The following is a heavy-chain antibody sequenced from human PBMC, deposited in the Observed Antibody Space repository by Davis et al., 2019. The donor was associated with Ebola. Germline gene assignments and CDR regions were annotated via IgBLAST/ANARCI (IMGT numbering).Heavy chain of an antibody. Sequence: SVKVSCKASGYTFTDYYVHWVRQAPGQGLEWIGGIIPMFRSPNYAQKFQDRVTITADESTRTVYLELSSLRSEDTAVYYCARDLSYSYYYHYYGMDVWGQGTTVTVSS. CDR2: IIPMFRSP. J-gene: IGHJ6*02. D-gene: IGHD3-10*01. V-gene: IGHV1-69*13. CDR1: GYTFTDYY. CDR3: ARDLSYSYYYHYYGMDV.